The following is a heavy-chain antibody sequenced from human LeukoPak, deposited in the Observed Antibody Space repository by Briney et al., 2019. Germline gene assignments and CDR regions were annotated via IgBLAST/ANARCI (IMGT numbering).Heavy chain of an antibody. CDR3: ARVPRGERSLYFDY. CDR1: GGTFSSYA. Sequence: SVKVSCKASGGTFSSYAISWVRQAPGQGLEWMGGIIPIFGTANYAQKFQGRVTITTDESTSTAYMELSSLRSEDTAVYYRARVPRGERSLYFDYWGQGTLVTVSS. CDR2: IIPIFGTA. V-gene: IGHV1-69*05. J-gene: IGHJ4*02. D-gene: IGHD1-1*01.